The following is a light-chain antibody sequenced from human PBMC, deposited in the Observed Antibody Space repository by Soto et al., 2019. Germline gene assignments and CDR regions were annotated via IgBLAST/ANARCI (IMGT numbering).Light chain of an antibody. CDR2: DSS. J-gene: IGKJ4*02. Sequence: VLTQSPATLSLSPGERATLSCRASQTVSSFLAWYHQKPGQAPRLLIHDSSDRATGIPARFSGSGSATDFTLTISSLEPEDVAVYYCQQRSNWPLTFGGGTRVEI. V-gene: IGKV3-11*01. CDR3: QQRSNWPLT. CDR1: QTVSSF.